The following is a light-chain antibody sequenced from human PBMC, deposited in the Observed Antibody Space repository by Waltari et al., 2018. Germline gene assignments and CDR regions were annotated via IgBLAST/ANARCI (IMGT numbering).Light chain of an antibody. CDR1: KSVSSN. J-gene: IGKJ1*01. CDR3: QQYNNWPPLT. V-gene: IGKV3-15*01. CDR2: VAS. Sequence: EIVMTQSPATLSVSPGERATLSCRSRKSVSSNLAWYQQKPGQAPRLLIYVASTRATGIPARFSGSGSGTEFTLTISSMQSEDFAVYYCQQYNNWPPLTFGQGTKVEIK.